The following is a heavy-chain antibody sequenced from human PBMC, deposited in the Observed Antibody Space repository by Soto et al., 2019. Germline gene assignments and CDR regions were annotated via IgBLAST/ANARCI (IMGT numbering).Heavy chain of an antibody. CDR1: GFTCNNFA. V-gene: IGHV3-23*01. CDR3: VKDSSRWYYFDY. J-gene: IGHJ4*02. D-gene: IGHD6-13*01. CDR2: ITASGSFT. Sequence: EVQLLESGGALVQPGGSLRLACAASGFTCNNFAMSWVRQARGKGLEWVSGITASGSFTYYAASVKGRFTISRDNRKNTLSLQIDSLRGEGTASYYCVKDSSRWYYFDYWGPGTLVTVSS.